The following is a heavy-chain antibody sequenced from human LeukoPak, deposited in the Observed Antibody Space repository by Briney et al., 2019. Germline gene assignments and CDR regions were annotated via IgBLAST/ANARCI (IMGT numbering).Heavy chain of an antibody. CDR3: AKGGYYDSSGYYPNFDY. J-gene: IGHJ4*02. D-gene: IGHD3-22*01. V-gene: IGHV3-30*02. Sequence: GGSLRLSCAASGFTVSSNYMSWVRQAPGKGLEWVAFIRYDGSNKYYADSVKGRFTISRDNSKNTLYLQMNSLRAEDTDVYYCAKGGYYDSSGYYPNFDYWGQGTLVSVSS. CDR1: GFTVSSNY. CDR2: IRYDGSNK.